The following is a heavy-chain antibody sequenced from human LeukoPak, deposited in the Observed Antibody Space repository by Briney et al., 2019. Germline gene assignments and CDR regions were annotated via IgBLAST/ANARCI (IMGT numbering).Heavy chain of an antibody. V-gene: IGHV3-64*01. D-gene: IGHD3-3*01. J-gene: IGHJ1*01. Sequence: GGSLRLSCAASGFTVSSNYMSWVRQAPGKGLEYVSTISSNGVSTYYANSVKGRFTISRDNSKNTLYLQMGSLRAEDMAVYYCARDAPHPYYDFWSGYYMNFQHWGQGTLVTVSS. CDR3: ARDAPHPYYDFWSGYYMNFQH. CDR1: GFTVSSNY. CDR2: ISSNGVST.